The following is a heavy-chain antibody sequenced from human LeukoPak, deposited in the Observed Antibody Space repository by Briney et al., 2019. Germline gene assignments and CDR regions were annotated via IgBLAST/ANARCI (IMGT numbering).Heavy chain of an antibody. J-gene: IGHJ4*02. V-gene: IGHV4-34*01. CDR3: ARHEQWLVPVDY. Sequence: SETLSLTCAVYGGSFSGYYWNWIRQPPGKGLEWIGEINHSGSTNYNPSLKSRVSISMDTSMNQFSLKLSSVTAADTAVYYCARHEQWLVPVDYWGQGTLVTVSS. CDR2: INHSGST. D-gene: IGHD6-19*01. CDR1: GGSFSGYY.